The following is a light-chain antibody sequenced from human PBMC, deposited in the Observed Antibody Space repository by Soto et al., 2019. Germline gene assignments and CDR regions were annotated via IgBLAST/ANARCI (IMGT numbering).Light chain of an antibody. CDR3: QQYGNSPRYS. Sequence: EIVLTQSPDTLSLSPGERVTLSCRASQSVDSRYLAWYQQKPGQAPRLVIHAVSRRATGIPDRFSGSGSGTDFTLTISRLEPEDFADYYCQQYGNSPRYSFGQGTKLQIK. V-gene: IGKV3-20*01. J-gene: IGKJ2*03. CDR1: QSVDSRY. CDR2: AVS.